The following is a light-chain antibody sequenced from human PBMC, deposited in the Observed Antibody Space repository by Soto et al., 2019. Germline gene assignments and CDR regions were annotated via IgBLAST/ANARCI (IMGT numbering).Light chain of an antibody. J-gene: IGKJ1*01. CDR3: QQYGSSLRT. CDR2: GSS. V-gene: IGKV3-20*01. CDR1: QSVGSNY. Sequence: EIVMTQSPGTLSLSPGERATLSCRASQSVGSNYLAWYQQKPGQAPRLLIYGSSSRATGIPDRFSGSGSGTDFTLTISRLEPEDFAVYYCQQYGSSLRTFVQGTKVEVK.